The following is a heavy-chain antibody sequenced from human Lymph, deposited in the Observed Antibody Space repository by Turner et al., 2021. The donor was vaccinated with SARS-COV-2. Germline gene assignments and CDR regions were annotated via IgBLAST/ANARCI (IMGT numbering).Heavy chain of an antibody. Sequence: QVRLVQSGAEVKKPGTSMKVSLKVSGYTLTELSMHWVRQAPGKGLEWVGGFDPEDGETIYAQKFQGRVTMTEETSTDTAYMELSSLRSEDTAVYYCATVLCSGGSCYYYGMDVWGQGTTVTVSS. D-gene: IGHD2-15*01. V-gene: IGHV1-24*01. CDR2: FDPEDGET. CDR1: GYTLTELS. J-gene: IGHJ6*02. CDR3: ATVLCSGGSCYYYGMDV.